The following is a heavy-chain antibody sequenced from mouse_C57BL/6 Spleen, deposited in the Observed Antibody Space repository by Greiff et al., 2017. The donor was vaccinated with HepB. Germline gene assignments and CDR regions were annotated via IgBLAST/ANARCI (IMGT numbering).Heavy chain of an antibody. V-gene: IGHV5-17*01. D-gene: IGHD1-1*01. CDR2: ISSGSSTI. Sequence: EVHLVESGGGLVKPGGSLKLSCAASGFTFSDYGMHWVRQAPEKGLEWVAYISSGSSTIYYADTVKGRFTISRDNAKNTLFLQMTSLRSEDTAMYYCARRTVVEGGFDYWGQGTTLTVSS. CDR3: ARRTVVEGGFDY. CDR1: GFTFSDYG. J-gene: IGHJ2*01.